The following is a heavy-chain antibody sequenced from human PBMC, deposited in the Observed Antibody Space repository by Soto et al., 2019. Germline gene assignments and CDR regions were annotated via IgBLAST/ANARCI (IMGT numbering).Heavy chain of an antibody. V-gene: IGHV3-23*01. J-gene: IGHJ4*02. Sequence: EVQLLESGGGLVQPGGSLRLSCAASGFTFSSYAMSWVRQAPGKGLEWVSAISGSGGSTYYADSVKGRFTNSRDNSKNTLYLQMNSLRAEDTAVYYCAKSRFPYSSSGLHYFDYWGQGTLVTVSS. CDR3: AKSRFPYSSSGLHYFDY. CDR2: ISGSGGST. D-gene: IGHD6-6*01. CDR1: GFTFSSYA.